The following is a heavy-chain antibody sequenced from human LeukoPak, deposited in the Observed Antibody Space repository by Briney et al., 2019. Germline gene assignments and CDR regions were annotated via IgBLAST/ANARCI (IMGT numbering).Heavy chain of an antibody. V-gene: IGHV1-18*01. CDR3: ARDLYYDFWSGYNNPPGAFDY. J-gene: IGHJ4*02. D-gene: IGHD3-3*01. Sequence: ASVKVSCKASGYTFTSYGISWVRQAPGQGLEWMGWISAYNGNTNCAQKLQGRVTMTTDTSTSTAYMELRSLRSDDTAVYYCARDLYYDFWSGYNNPPGAFDYWGQGTLVTVSS. CDR1: GYTFTSYG. CDR2: ISAYNGNT.